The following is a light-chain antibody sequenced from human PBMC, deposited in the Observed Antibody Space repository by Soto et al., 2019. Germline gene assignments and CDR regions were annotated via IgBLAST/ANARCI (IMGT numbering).Light chain of an antibody. J-gene: IGKJ4*01. CDR1: QSVSSIY. CDR2: GTS. Sequence: EIVLTQSPGTLSLSPGERATLSCRASQSVSSIYLAWYQQKPGQAPRLLIYGTSSRATGITDRFSGSGSGTDFTLTISRLEPEDFAVYYCQQYGSSLLTFGGGTKVEIK. V-gene: IGKV3-20*01. CDR3: QQYGSSLLT.